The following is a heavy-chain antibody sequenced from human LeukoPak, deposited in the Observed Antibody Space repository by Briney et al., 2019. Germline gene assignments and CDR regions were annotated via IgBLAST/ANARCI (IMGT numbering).Heavy chain of an antibody. CDR3: ARVGSDWFMLDY. J-gene: IGHJ4*02. V-gene: IGHV1-46*01. D-gene: IGHD6-19*01. CDR2: INPSDGSR. Sequence: ASVKISCKASGYTFGNYFMHWVRQAPGQGLEWMGIINPSDGSRTYAQEFQGRVTMTRDTSKSTVYMELSSLRSDDTAVYYCARVGSDWFMLDYWGQGTLVTVSS. CDR1: GYTFGNYF.